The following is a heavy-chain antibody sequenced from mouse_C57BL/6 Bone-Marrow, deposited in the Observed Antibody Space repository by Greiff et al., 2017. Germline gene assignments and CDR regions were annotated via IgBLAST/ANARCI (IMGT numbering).Heavy chain of an antibody. V-gene: IGHV1-15*01. CDR3: TRSLYYGSSWYYFDY. D-gene: IGHD1-1*01. Sequence: QVQLQQSGAELVRPGASVTLSCKASGYTFTDYEMHWVKQTPVHGLEWIGAIDPETGGTAYNQKFKGKAILTADKSSSTAYMELRSLTSEDSAVYYCTRSLYYGSSWYYFDYWGRGTTLTVSS. CDR1: GYTFTDYE. CDR2: IDPETGGT. J-gene: IGHJ2*01.